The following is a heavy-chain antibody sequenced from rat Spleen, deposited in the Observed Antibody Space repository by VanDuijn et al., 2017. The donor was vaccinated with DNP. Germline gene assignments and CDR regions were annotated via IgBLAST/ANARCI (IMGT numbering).Heavy chain of an antibody. D-gene: IGHD1-11*01. J-gene: IGHJ2*01. V-gene: IGHV5S13*01. CDR3: ARMHYGCDN. CDR1: GFTFSYYG. Sequence: EVRLVESGGGLVQPGRSLKLSCAASGFTFSYYGMAWVRQAPTKGLEWVASISPSGDSTYYRDSVKGRFTISRDNAATTLYLHMDSLTSEDTATYYCARMHYGCDNWGQGVKVTVSS. CDR2: ISPSGDST.